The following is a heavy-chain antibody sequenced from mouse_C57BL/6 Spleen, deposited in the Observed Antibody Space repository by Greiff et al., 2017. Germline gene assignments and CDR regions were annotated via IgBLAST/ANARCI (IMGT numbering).Heavy chain of an antibody. CDR1: GYTFTSYW. V-gene: IGHV1-64*01. J-gene: IGHJ3*01. D-gene: IGHD2-2*01. CDR3: ARSPGMGYDWNWFAY. Sequence: QVQLQQPGAELVKPGASVKLSCKASGYTFTSYWMHWVKQRPGQGLEWIGMIHPNSGSTNYNEKFKSKATLTVDKSSSTAYMQLSSLTSEDSAVSYCARSPGMGYDWNWFAYWGQGTLVTVSA. CDR2: IHPNSGST.